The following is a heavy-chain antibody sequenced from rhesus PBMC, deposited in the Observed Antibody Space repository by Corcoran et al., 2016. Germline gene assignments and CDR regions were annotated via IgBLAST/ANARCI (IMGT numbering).Heavy chain of an antibody. J-gene: IGHJ4*01. D-gene: IGHD3-28*01. CDR3: SSSLYYSGFLFFDV. Sequence: QVQLQESGPGLVKPSETLSLTCAVPGGSISSGSWWNWIRQPPGKGLEWIGIIGVTRTTSYNPSLRSRVPISIATSRSQVSLELSSVTAADTAVYYCSSSLYYSGFLFFDVWGQGVLVTVSS. V-gene: IGHV4-65*02. CDR1: GGSISSGSW. CDR2: IGVTRTT.